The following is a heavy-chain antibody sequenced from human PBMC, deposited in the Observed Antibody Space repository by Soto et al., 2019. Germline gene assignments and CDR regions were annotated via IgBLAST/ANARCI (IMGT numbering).Heavy chain of an antibody. CDR3: ARDPTDYGDYVGYFAY. Sequence: SETLSLTCTVSGGSISSYYWSWIRQPPGKGLEWIGYIYYSGSTNYNPSLKSRVTISVDTSKNQFSLKLSSVTAADTAVYYCARDPTDYGDYVGYFAYWGQGTLVTVSS. CDR1: GGSISSYY. J-gene: IGHJ4*02. V-gene: IGHV4-59*01. D-gene: IGHD4-17*01. CDR2: IYYSGST.